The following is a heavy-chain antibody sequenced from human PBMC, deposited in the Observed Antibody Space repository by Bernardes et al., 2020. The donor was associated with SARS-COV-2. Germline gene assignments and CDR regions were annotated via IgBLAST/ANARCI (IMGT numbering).Heavy chain of an antibody. CDR3: ATDLIAAAGTNFGF. V-gene: IGHV3-23*01. J-gene: IGHJ4*02. Sequence: GGSLRLSCAASGFTFSIYAMSWVRQAPGKGLEWVSSISCSGGYTHYAVSVKGRFTISRDNSKNTLYLQINSLRVEDTAVYYCATDLIAAAGTNFGFWGQGTLVTVSS. CDR2: ISCSGGYT. CDR1: GFTFSIYA. D-gene: IGHD6-13*01.